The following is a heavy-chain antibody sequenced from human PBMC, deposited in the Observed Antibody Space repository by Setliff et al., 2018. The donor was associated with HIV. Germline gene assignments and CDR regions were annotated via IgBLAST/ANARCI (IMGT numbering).Heavy chain of an antibody. CDR3: ARVSRGGSSPGWFDP. J-gene: IGHJ5*02. V-gene: IGHV4-39*07. CDR2: IYYSGGT. Sequence: SETLSLTCTVSGGSISSSSHYWGWIHQPPGKGLEWIGSIYYSGGTYYNPSLKSRVTISVDTSKNQFSLKLSSVTAADTAVYYCARVSRGGSSPGWFDPWGQGTLVTVSS. D-gene: IGHD6-6*01. CDR1: GGSISSSSHY.